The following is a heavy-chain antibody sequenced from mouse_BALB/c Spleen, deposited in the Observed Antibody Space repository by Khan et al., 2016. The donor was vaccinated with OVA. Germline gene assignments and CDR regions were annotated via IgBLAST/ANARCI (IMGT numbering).Heavy chain of an antibody. CDR2: ISYSGST. J-gene: IGHJ2*01. CDR1: GYSITSGYG. Sequence: QLQESGPGLVKPSQSLSLTCTVTGYSITSGYGWNWIRQFPGNKLEWMGYISYSGSTNYNPSLKSRIPITRDTSKNQFFLQLNSVTTEDTATXSCARTARIKYWGQGTTLTVSS. V-gene: IGHV3-2*02. CDR3: ARTARIKY. D-gene: IGHD1-2*01.